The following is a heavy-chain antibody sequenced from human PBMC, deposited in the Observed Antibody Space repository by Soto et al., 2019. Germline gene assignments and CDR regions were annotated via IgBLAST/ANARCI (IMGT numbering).Heavy chain of an antibody. CDR2: ISAYNGNT. V-gene: IGHV1-18*01. J-gene: IGHJ6*03. Sequence: QDQLVQSGVEVKKPGASVKVSCKASGYSFTNYVITWVRQAPGQGGVWMGWISAYNGNTNYAQKFQGRVTLTTDESTSTAYWELRSLRSDDTAVYYCARDRGVAPPVAGNTHYYYYMDVWGKGPTVTVSS. CDR1: GYSFTNYV. CDR3: ARDRGVAPPVAGNTHYYYYMDV. D-gene: IGHD6-19*01.